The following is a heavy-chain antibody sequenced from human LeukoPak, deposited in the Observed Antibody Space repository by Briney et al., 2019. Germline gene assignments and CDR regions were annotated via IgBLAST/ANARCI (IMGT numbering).Heavy chain of an antibody. J-gene: IGHJ3*02. V-gene: IGHV4-61*02. Sequence: SQTLSLTCTVSGDSISSVDYYWSCIRQPAGKGLEWIGRISSSGSTNYNPSLKSRVTISVDTSKNQFSLKLSSVTAADTAVYFCARGPYSYDSSGAFDIWGQGTMVTVSS. D-gene: IGHD3-22*01. CDR2: ISSSGST. CDR1: GDSISSVDYY. CDR3: ARGPYSYDSSGAFDI.